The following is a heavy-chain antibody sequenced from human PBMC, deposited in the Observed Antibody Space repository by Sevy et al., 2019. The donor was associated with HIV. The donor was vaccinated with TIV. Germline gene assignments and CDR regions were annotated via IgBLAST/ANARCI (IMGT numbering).Heavy chain of an antibody. Sequence: ASVKVSCKISGYTFTTYRITWVRQAPGEGLEWMGRISPHNGDTDYAQKLHDRITMITDTSTTTVYMELTSLRSDDTAVYYCARAYSSGGRCYSLAYWGQGTLVTVSS. J-gene: IGHJ4*02. CDR3: ARAYSSGGRCYSLAY. CDR2: ISPHNGDT. D-gene: IGHD2-15*01. V-gene: IGHV1-18*01. CDR1: GYTFTTYR.